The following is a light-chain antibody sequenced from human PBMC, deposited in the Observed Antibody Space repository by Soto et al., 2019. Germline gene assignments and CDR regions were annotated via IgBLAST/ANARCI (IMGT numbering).Light chain of an antibody. CDR2: AAS. Sequence: EMQLTQSPSTLSSPVWDRDTITSRASQSISSWLVWYQQKPEKAPKSLIYAASTLESGVPSRFSGSGSGTEFTLTISSLQPEDFATYYCQQYNSYPLTFGGGTKVDIK. J-gene: IGKJ4*01. V-gene: IGKV1D-16*01. CDR1: QSISSW. CDR3: QQYNSYPLT.